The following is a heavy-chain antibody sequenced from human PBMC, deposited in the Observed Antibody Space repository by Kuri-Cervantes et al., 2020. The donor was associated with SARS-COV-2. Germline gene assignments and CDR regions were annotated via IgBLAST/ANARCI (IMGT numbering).Heavy chain of an antibody. V-gene: IGHV3-23*01. CDR2: ISGSGETI. CDR3: ALEIMSFFGMDV. Sequence: GGSLRLSCAASGFTFRSYAMTWVRQAPGKGLEWVSVISGSGETIHYADSVQGRFTISRDNSKKMLYLQMKSLRAEGTATYYCALEIMSFFGMDVWGQGTTVTVSS. CDR1: GFTFRSYA. D-gene: IGHD2-8*01. J-gene: IGHJ6*02.